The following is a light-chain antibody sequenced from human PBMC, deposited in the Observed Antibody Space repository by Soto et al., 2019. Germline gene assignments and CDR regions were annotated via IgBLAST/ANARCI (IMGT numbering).Light chain of an antibody. CDR1: QSVGSN. J-gene: IGKJ2*01. Sequence: EVVMTQSPATLSVSPGERATLSCRASQSVGSNLAWYQQKPGQAPRLLIYGASTRPAAIPSRSSGSGSGTEFTLAISSLQSDDFAVYSCQQYNNWPPYTFGQGTKLEIK. CDR2: GAS. V-gene: IGKV3-15*01. CDR3: QQYNNWPPYT.